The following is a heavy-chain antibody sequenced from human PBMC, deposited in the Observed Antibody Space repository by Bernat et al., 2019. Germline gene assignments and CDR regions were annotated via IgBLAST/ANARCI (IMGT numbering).Heavy chain of an antibody. V-gene: IGHV3-48*01. Sequence: EVQLVESGGGLVQPGGSLRLSCAASGFTFSTYSMNWVRQAPGKGLEWVSYISSSSSTIYYADSVKGRFTISRDNAKNSLYLQMNSLRVEDTAVYYCARGANGDRLGYWGQGILVTVS. CDR2: ISSSSSTI. D-gene: IGHD6-19*01. J-gene: IGHJ4*02. CDR3: ARGANGDRLGY. CDR1: GFTFSTYS.